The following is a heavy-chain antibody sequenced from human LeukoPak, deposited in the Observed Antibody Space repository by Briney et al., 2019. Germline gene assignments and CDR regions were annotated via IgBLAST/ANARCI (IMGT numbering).Heavy chain of an antibody. J-gene: IGHJ4*02. V-gene: IGHV4-59*08. D-gene: IGHD4-23*01. CDR3: ARLNGGN. CDR1: GGSISRYY. CDR2: VDYSGRT. Sequence: PSATLSLTCTVSGGSISRYYWSWIRRPPGKGLEWLGYVDYSGRTAYSPSLNGRVAISPDTYKNQFSLKLRSVTAADTAVYYCARLNGGNWGPGILVTVSS.